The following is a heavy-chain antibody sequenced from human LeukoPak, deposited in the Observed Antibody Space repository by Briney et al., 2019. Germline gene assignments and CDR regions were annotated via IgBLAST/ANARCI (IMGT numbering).Heavy chain of an antibody. J-gene: IGHJ3*02. D-gene: IGHD6-13*01. Sequence: GGSLRLSCAASGFTFSSYSMNWVRQAPGKGLEWVSSISSSSSYIYYADSVKGRFTISRDNVKNSLYLQMSSLRAEDTAVYYCARDSAGDAFDIWGQGTMVTVSS. CDR1: GFTFSSYS. CDR2: ISSSSSYI. V-gene: IGHV3-21*01. CDR3: ARDSAGDAFDI.